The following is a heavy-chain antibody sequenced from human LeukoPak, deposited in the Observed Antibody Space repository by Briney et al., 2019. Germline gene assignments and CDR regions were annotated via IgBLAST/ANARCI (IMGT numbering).Heavy chain of an antibody. CDR1: GFKFSDNA. V-gene: IGHV3-30*04. CDR3: ARDRSSIPFDY. Sequence: GGSLRLSCAGTGFKFSDNAMHWVRQAPGKGLEWVAVISYDGSNKYYADSVKGRFTISRDNSKNTLYLQMNSLRAEDTAVYYCARDRSSIPFDYWGQGTLVTVSS. CDR2: ISYDGSNK. D-gene: IGHD2-2*02. J-gene: IGHJ4*02.